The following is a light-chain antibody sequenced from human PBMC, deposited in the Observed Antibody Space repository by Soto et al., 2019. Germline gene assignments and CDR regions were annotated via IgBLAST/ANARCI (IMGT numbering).Light chain of an antibody. Sequence: QSALTQPASVSGSSGQSITISCTGTSSDVGGYNYVSWYQQHPGKAPKLMIYDVTNRPSGVSNRFSGSKSGNTASLTISGLQAEDEADYYCSSYTGTRFPVVFGGGTKLTVL. J-gene: IGLJ3*02. CDR2: DVT. CDR1: SSDVGGYNY. V-gene: IGLV2-14*03. CDR3: SSYTGTRFPVV.